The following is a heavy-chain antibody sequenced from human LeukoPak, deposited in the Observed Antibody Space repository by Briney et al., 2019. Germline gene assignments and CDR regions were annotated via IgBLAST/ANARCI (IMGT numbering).Heavy chain of an antibody. V-gene: IGHV4-4*07. CDR3: ARDKYYYDSSASIRFDY. J-gene: IGHJ4*02. Sequence: SETLSLTCTVSGASFTTYYWSWIRQPAGKGLEWIGRIYTSGSTNYIPSLKSRVTMSIDTSKNQFSLKLSSVTAADTAVYYCARDKYYYDSSASIRFDYWGQGTLVTVSS. D-gene: IGHD3-22*01. CDR1: GASFTTYY. CDR2: IYTSGST.